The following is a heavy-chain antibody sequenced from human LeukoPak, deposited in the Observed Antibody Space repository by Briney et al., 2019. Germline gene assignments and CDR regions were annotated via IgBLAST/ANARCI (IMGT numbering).Heavy chain of an antibody. J-gene: IGHJ5*02. Sequence: SETLSLTCIVSGGSVKSPDSYWSWIRQPPGKGLEWIGNVYYTGTASYNSSLKSRVTISVDTSKNQFSLEMTSVTAADTAVYYCARNTSSSPWFDPWGQGTLVTVSS. CDR3: ARNTSSSPWFDP. D-gene: IGHD6-6*01. V-gene: IGHV4-61*08. CDR2: VYYTGTA. CDR1: GGSVKSPDSY.